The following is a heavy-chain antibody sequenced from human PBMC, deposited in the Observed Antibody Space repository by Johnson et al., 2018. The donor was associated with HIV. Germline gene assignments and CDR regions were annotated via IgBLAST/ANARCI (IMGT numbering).Heavy chain of an antibody. V-gene: IGHV3-13*01. CDR3: AIDPREWELRGWDDFDI. J-gene: IGHJ3*02. CDR2: IGTAGDT. Sequence: EVQLVESGGGVVQPGKSLRLSCAASGFTFSSYAMSWVRQAPGKGLEWVSAIGTAGDTYYPGSVKGRFTISRENAKNSLYLQMNNLRADDTAVYYCAIDPREWELRGWDDFDIWGQGTMVTVSS. CDR1: GFTFSSYA. D-gene: IGHD1-26*01.